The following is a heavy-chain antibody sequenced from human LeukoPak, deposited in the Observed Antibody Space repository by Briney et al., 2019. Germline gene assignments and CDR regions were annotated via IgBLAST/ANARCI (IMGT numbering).Heavy chain of an antibody. J-gene: IGHJ4*02. CDR2: IYYSGST. Sequence: PSETLSLTCTVSGGSISSSSYYWGWIRQPPGKGLEWIGSIYYSGSTYYNPSLKSRVTISVDTSKNQFSLKLSSVTAADTAVYYCARGVVYYYDSSGYPLDYWGRGTLVTVSS. CDR3: ARGVVYYYDSSGYPLDY. V-gene: IGHV4-39*01. CDR1: GGSISSSSYY. D-gene: IGHD3-22*01.